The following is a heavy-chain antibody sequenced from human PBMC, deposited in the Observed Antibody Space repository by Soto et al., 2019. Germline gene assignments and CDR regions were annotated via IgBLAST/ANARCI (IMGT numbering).Heavy chain of an antibody. CDR3: ARDLITARPTVY. CDR2: ISYDGSNK. V-gene: IGHV3-30-3*01. J-gene: IGHJ4*02. CDR1: GFTFSSYA. Sequence: QVQLVESGGGVVQPGRSLRLSCAASGFTFSSYAMHWVRQAPGKGLEWVAVISYDGSNKYYADSVKGRFTISRDNSKKTLYLQMNSLRAEDTAVYYCARDLITARPTVYWGQGTLVTVSS. D-gene: IGHD6-6*01.